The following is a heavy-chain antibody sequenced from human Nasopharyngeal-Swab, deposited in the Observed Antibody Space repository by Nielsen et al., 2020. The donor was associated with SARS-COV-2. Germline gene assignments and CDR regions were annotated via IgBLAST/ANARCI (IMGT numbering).Heavy chain of an antibody. Sequence: GESLKISCAASGFTFSNYRMHWVRQAPGKGLVWVSRINGDGSGLNYADFVKGRFTISTDNAKSTLYLEMNSLRAEDTAVYYCARGRGSSTSMIGYWGQGTLVTVSS. D-gene: IGHD2/OR15-2a*01. J-gene: IGHJ4*02. CDR1: GFTFSNYR. V-gene: IGHV3-74*01. CDR2: INGDGSGL. CDR3: ARGRGSSTSMIGY.